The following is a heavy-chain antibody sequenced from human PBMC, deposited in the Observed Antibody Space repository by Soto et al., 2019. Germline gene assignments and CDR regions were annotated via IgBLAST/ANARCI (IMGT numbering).Heavy chain of an antibody. CDR1: GFTFTRYS. CDR3: ARDGLEGEDYYYYGMDV. V-gene: IGHV3-21*06. D-gene: IGHD3-10*01. Sequence: GGSLRLSCAASGFTFTRYSMNWVRQAPGKGLEWVSSISSTTNYIYYGDSMKGRFTISRDNAKNSLYLQMNSLRAEDTAVYYCARDGLEGEDYYYYGMDVWGQGTTVTVSS. CDR2: ISSTTNYI. J-gene: IGHJ6*02.